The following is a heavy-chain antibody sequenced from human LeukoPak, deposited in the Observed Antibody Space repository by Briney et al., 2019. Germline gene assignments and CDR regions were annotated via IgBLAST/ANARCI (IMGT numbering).Heavy chain of an antibody. CDR3: ARVPSRRELLSGYYYYYMDV. D-gene: IGHD1-26*01. J-gene: IGHJ6*03. V-gene: IGHV3-21*01. Sequence: GGSLRLSCAASGFTFSSYSMNWVRQTPGKGLEWVSSISISSSYIYYADSVKGRFTISRDNAKNSLYLQMNRLRAEATAVYCCARVPSRRELLSGYYYYYMDVWGKGTTVTVSS. CDR2: ISISSSYI. CDR1: GFTFSSYS.